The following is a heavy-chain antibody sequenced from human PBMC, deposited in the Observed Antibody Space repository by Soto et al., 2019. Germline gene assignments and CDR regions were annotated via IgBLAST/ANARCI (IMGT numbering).Heavy chain of an antibody. CDR3: ARDINIEGDYYGSGSYSA. CDR1: GFTFSSYE. V-gene: IGHV3-48*03. CDR2: ISSSGSTI. D-gene: IGHD3-10*01. J-gene: IGHJ5*02. Sequence: GGSLRLSCAASGFTFSSYEMNWVRQAPGKGLEWVSYISSSGSTIYYADSVKGRFTISRDNAKNSLYLQMNSLRAEDTAVYYCARDINIEGDYYGSGSYSAWGQGTLVTVSS.